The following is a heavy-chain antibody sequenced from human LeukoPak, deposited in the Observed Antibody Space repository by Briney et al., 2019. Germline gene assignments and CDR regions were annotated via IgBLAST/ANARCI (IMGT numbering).Heavy chain of an antibody. V-gene: IGHV3-30*18. J-gene: IGHJ4*02. Sequence: PGRSLRLSCAASEFTFSSYGMHWVRQAPGKGLEWVAVISYDGSNKYYADSVKGRFTISRDNSKNTLYLQMNSLRAEDTAVYYCAKDLYGYSSSWYFDYWGQGTLVTVSS. CDR2: ISYDGSNK. CDR1: EFTFSSYG. CDR3: AKDLYGYSSSWYFDY. D-gene: IGHD6-13*01.